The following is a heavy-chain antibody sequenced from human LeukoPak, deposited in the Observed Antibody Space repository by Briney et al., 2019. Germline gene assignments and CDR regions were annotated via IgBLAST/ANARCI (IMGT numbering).Heavy chain of an antibody. CDR1: GFTFSSYE. J-gene: IGHJ4*02. D-gene: IGHD3-16*01. V-gene: IGHV3-48*03. CDR3: AKVGDNWDFDY. Sequence: PGGSLRLSCAASGFTFSSYEMHWVRQAPGKGLEWVSYISSSDSTIYYADSVKGRFTISRDNAKNSLYLQMNSLRAEDTAVYYCAKVGDNWDFDYWGQGTLVSVSS. CDR2: ISSSDSTI.